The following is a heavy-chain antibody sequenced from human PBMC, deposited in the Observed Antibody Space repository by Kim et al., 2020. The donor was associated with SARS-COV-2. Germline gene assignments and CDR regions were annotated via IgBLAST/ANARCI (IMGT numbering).Heavy chain of an antibody. V-gene: IGHV4-39*01. D-gene: IGHD6-19*01. J-gene: IGHJ4*02. CDR3: ARHLRVWAGTHPYTA. Sequence: PSLKSRVTISVDTSKNQFSLKLSSVTAADTAVYYCARHLRVWAGTHPYTAWGQGTLVTVSS.